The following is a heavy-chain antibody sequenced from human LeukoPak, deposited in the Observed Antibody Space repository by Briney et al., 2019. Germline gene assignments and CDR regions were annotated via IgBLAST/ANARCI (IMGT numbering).Heavy chain of an antibody. D-gene: IGHD5-12*01. CDR1: GGSISSGGYY. Sequence: SQTLSLTCTVSGGSISSGGYYWSWIRQHPGTGLEWIGYIYYSGSTYYSPSLKSRLTISVDTSKNQFSMKRSSVTAADTAVYYCPRGPHRVATSYYYYGMDVWGQGTTVIVSS. V-gene: IGHV4-31*03. J-gene: IGHJ6*02. CDR3: PRGPHRVATSYYYYGMDV. CDR2: IYYSGST.